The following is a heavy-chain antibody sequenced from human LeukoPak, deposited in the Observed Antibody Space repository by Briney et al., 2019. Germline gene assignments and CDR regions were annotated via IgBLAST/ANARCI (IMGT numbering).Heavy chain of an antibody. J-gene: IGHJ6*03. D-gene: IGHD3-9*01. CDR2: ISSSGNTI. Sequence: GGSLRLSCAASGFTFSDYYMTWIRQAPGKGLEWVSYISSSGNTIYYADSVRGRFTISRDNAKNSLNLQMNSLRAEDAAMYYCARVSYDIAPQGHYYYMDVWGKGTTVTVSS. CDR3: ARVSYDIAPQGHYYYMDV. V-gene: IGHV3-11*04. CDR1: GFTFSDYY.